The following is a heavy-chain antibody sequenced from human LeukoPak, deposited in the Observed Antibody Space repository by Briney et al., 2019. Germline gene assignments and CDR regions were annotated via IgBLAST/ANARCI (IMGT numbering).Heavy chain of an antibody. CDR2: INTDGSST. Sequence: GGSLRLSCAASGFTVISYWMDCVRQAPGKGLVWVSRINTDGSSTSYADSVKGRFTISRDNAKNTLYLQMNSPRAEDTAVYYCARTVPGYFFDYWGQGTLVTVSS. D-gene: IGHD3-10*01. V-gene: IGHV3-74*01. CDR3: ARTVPGYFFDY. CDR1: GFTVISYW. J-gene: IGHJ4*02.